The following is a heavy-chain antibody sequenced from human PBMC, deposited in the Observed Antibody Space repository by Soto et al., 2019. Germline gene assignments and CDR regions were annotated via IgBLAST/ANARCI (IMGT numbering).Heavy chain of an antibody. V-gene: IGHV3-21*01. Sequence: GGSLRLSCAASGFTFSSYSMNWVRQAPGKGLEWVSSISSSSSYIYYADSVKGRFTISRDNAKNSLYLQMNSLRAEDTAVYYCARVPSLDYGWYGYYYYYMDVWGKGTTVTVSS. J-gene: IGHJ6*03. CDR1: GFTFSSYS. CDR3: ARVPSLDYGWYGYYYYYMDV. CDR2: ISSSSSYI. D-gene: IGHD2-8*02.